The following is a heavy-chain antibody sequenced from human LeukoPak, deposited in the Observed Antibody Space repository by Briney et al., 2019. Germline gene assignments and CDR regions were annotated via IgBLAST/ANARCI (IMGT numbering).Heavy chain of an antibody. Sequence: PSETLSLTCTVSGGSISSYYWSWIRQPAGKGLEWIGRIYTSGSTNYNPSLKSRVTMSVDTSKNQFSLKLSSVTAADTAVYYCARHLYGSGSYYLDVWGKGTTVTVSS. J-gene: IGHJ6*03. CDR3: ARHLYGSGSYYLDV. D-gene: IGHD3-10*01. CDR2: IYTSGST. V-gene: IGHV4-4*07. CDR1: GGSISSYY.